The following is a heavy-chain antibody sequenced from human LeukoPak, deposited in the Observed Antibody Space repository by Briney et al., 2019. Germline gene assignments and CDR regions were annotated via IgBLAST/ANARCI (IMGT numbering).Heavy chain of an antibody. D-gene: IGHD4-23*01. V-gene: IGHV4-61*09. CDR3: ANMYGRDSGYYYYYYMDV. CDR1: GASITSDYYY. CDR2: IYSSGST. J-gene: IGHJ6*03. Sequence: SEILSLTCTVSGASITSDYYYWSWIRQPAGKGLEWIGHIYSSGSTNYNPSLKSRVTISVDTSKNQFSLKLSSVTAADTAVYYCANMYGRDSGYYYYYYMDVWGKGTTVTVSS.